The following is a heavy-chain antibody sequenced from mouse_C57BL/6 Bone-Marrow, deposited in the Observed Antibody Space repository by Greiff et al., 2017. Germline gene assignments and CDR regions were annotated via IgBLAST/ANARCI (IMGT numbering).Heavy chain of an antibody. CDR2: ISSGSSTI. CDR1: GFTFSDYG. Sequence: EVKLVESGGGLVKPGGSLKLSCAASGFTFSDYGMHWVRQAPEKGLEWVAYISSGSSTIYYADPVKGRFTISRDNAKNTLFLQMTSLRSEDTAMYYCARTVSYAMDYWGQGTSVTVSS. V-gene: IGHV5-17*01. J-gene: IGHJ4*01. CDR3: ARTVSYAMDY.